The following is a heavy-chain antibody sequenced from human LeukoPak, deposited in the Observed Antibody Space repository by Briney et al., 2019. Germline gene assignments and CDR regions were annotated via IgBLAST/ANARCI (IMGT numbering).Heavy chain of an antibody. J-gene: IGHJ4*02. CDR2: IYYSGST. CDR3: ARDGPPIGSTIH. V-gene: IGHV4-59*01. CDR1: GGSIGSYY. D-gene: IGHD2-2*01. Sequence: SETLSLTCTVSGGSIGSYYWSWIRQPPGKGLEWIGYIYYSGSTNYNPSLKSRVTISVDTSKNQFSLKLSSVTAADTAVYYCARDGPPIGSTIHWGQGTLVTVSS.